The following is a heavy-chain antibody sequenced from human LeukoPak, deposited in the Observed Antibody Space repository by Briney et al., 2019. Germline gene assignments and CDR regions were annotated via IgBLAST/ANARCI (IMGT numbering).Heavy chain of an antibody. CDR1: GFTFSTYT. CDR3: AELGITMIGGV. D-gene: IGHD3-10*02. Sequence: GGSLRLSCSASGFTFSTYTMNWVRQAPGKGLEGVSYISSGSSTIYYADSVKGRFTISRDNAKNSLYLQMNSLRAEDTAVYYCAELGITMIGGVWGKGTTVTISS. V-gene: IGHV3-48*04. CDR2: ISSGSSTI. J-gene: IGHJ6*04.